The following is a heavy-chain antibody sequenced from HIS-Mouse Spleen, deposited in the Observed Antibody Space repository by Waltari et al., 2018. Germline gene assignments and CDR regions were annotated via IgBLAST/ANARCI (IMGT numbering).Heavy chain of an antibody. Sequence: QVQLVESGGGVVQPGRSLRLSCAASGFTFSSYAMHWVRQAQGTGLEWVAVISYAGSNKYYADSVKGRFTISRDNSKNTLYLQMNSLRAEDTAVYYCARPYSSSYYYYGMDVWGQGTTVTVSS. D-gene: IGHD6-6*01. CDR1: GFTFSSYA. J-gene: IGHJ6*02. CDR3: ARPYSSSYYYYGMDV. CDR2: ISYAGSNK. V-gene: IGHV3-30*04.